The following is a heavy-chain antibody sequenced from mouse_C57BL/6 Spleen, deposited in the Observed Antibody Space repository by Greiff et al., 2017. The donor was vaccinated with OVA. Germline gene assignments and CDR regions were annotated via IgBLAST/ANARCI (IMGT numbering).Heavy chain of an antibody. J-gene: IGHJ3*01. D-gene: IGHD1-1*01. CDR2: IYPGSGNT. V-gene: IGHV1-76*01. Sequence: QVQLQQSGAELVRPGASVKLSCKASGYPFTDYYINWVKQRPGQGLEWIARIYPGSGNTYYNEKFKGKATLTAEKSSSTAYMQLSSLTSEDSAVYFCARSYGSSYGFAYWGQGTLVTVSA. CDR1: GYPFTDYY. CDR3: ARSYGSSYGFAY.